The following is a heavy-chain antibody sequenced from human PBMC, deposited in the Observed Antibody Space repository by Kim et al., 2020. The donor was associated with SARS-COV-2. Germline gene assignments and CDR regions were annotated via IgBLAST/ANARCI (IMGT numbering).Heavy chain of an antibody. J-gene: IGHJ4*02. D-gene: IGHD3-10*02. CDR3: AGSVFGGNY. Sequence: GGSLRLSCAASGFTFSHDWMTWVRQAPGQGLEWVANINQVGSETYYVDSVKGRFTISRDNAKNSLYLQMNCLRVDDTALYYCAGSVFGGNYWGQGTLVSVSS. CDR1: GFTFSHDW. CDR2: INQVGSET. V-gene: IGHV3-7*01.